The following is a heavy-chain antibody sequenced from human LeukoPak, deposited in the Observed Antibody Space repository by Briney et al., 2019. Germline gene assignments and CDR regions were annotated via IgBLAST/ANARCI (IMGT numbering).Heavy chain of an antibody. CDR3: AISRGVPYFDY. D-gene: IGHD3-22*01. CDR1: GGSISSSSYY. J-gene: IGHJ4*02. Sequence: SETLSLTCTVSGGSISSSSYYWGWIRQPPGKGLEWIGYIYYSGSTNYNPSLKSRVTISVDTSKNQFSLKLSSVTAADTAVYYCAISRGVPYFDYWGQGTLVTVSS. CDR2: IYYSGST. V-gene: IGHV4-61*05.